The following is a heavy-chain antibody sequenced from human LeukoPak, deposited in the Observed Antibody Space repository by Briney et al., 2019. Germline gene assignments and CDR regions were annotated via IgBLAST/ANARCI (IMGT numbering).Heavy chain of an antibody. J-gene: IGHJ4*02. D-gene: IGHD2-2*01. V-gene: IGHV4-34*01. CDR1: GGSISSYY. CDR2: INHSGST. CDR3: ARGDCSSTSCYRGAHY. Sequence: KPSETLSLTCTVSGGSISSYYWSWIRQPPGKGLEWIGEINHSGSTNYNPSLKSRVTISVDTSKNQFSLKLSSVTAADTAVYYCARGDCSSTSCYRGAHYWGQGTLVTVSS.